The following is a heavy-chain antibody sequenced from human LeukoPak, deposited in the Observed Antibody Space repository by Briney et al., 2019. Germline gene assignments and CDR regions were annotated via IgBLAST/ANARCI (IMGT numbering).Heavy chain of an antibody. CDR1: GFTVSSNY. J-gene: IGHJ4*02. CDR2: IYSGGST. CDR3: ARTGRDGYSYYFDY. V-gene: IGHV3-53*01. D-gene: IGHD5-24*01. Sequence: GGSLRLSCAASGFTVSSNYMSWVRQAPGKGLEWVSVIYSGGSTYYADSVKGRFTIPRDNSKNTLYLQMNSLRAEDTAVYYCARTGRDGYSYYFDYWGQGTLVTVSS.